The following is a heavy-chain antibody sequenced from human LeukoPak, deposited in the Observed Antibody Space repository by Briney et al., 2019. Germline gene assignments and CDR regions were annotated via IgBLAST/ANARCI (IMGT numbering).Heavy chain of an antibody. CDR3: GRGGPEAFDI. V-gene: IGHV3-21*01. CDR1: GFTFSTYM. Sequence: GGSLRLSCAASGFTFSTYMMNWVRQAPGKGLEWVSSISSSSSYIYHADSVKGRFTISRNNAKNSLYLQMNSLRVEDTAVYYCGRGGPEAFDIWGQGTMVTVSS. CDR2: ISSSSSYI. D-gene: IGHD1-14*01. J-gene: IGHJ3*02.